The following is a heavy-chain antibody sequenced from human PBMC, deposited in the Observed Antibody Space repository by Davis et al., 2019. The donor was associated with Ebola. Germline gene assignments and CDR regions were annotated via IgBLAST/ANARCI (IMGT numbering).Heavy chain of an antibody. D-gene: IGHD3-10*01. Sequence: GESLKISCAASGFTVSSNYMSWVRQAPGKGLEWVSVIYSGGSTYYADSVKGRFTISRDNSKNTLYLQMNSLRAEDTAVYYCASGSGYAFDIWGQGTMVIVSS. CDR1: GFTVSSNY. J-gene: IGHJ3*02. CDR2: IYSGGST. V-gene: IGHV3-66*01. CDR3: ASGSGYAFDI.